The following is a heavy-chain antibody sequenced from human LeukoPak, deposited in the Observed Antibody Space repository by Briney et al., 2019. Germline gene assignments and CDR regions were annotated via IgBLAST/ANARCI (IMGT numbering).Heavy chain of an antibody. CDR1: GGSFSGYY. D-gene: IGHD3-22*01. J-gene: IGHJ4*02. V-gene: IGHV4-34*01. Sequence: SETLSLTCAVCGGSFSGYYWSWIRQPPGKGLEWIGEINHSRSTNYNPSLKSRVTISVDTSKNQFSLKLSSVTAADTAVYYCARGRKYYYDSSGYYDYWGQGTLVTVSS. CDR3: ARGRKYYYDSSGYYDY. CDR2: INHSRST.